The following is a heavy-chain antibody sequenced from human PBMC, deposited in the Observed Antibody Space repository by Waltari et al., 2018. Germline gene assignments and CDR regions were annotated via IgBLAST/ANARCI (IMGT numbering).Heavy chain of an antibody. V-gene: IGHV3-7*01. D-gene: IGHD7-27*01. CDR1: GFTFTDYW. J-gene: IGHJ4*02. Sequence: EVHLVESGGGLVQPGGSLRLSCAASGFTFTDYWMSWVGQAPGKGPEWVANIHKDGSEKKYVDYVKGRFTISRDNAKDSVYLQMNSLRADDTAMYYCVRDHWGPDYWGQGTLVTVSS. CDR2: IHKDGSEK. CDR3: VRDHWGPDY.